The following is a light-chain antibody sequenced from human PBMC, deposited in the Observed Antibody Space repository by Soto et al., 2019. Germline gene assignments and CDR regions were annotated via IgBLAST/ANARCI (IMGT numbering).Light chain of an antibody. J-gene: IGKJ2*03. CDR2: RTS. CDR3: VQNNSWYS. Sequence: IVMTQSPATLSVSPGERATLSCRASQSVGSNLAWYQQKPGQAPRLLLYRTSTRATGIPARFSASGSGTEFTLTISSPQSEDSAVYYCVQNNSWYSFGQGTKLEIK. V-gene: IGKV3-15*01. CDR1: QSVGSN.